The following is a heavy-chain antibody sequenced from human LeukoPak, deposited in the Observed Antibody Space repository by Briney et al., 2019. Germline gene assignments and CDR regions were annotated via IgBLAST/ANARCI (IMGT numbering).Heavy chain of an antibody. V-gene: IGHV3-21*01. CDR1: GFTFKSSS. CDR2: IGHFTGDI. J-gene: IGHJ4*01. CDR3: ARDPYTGSMFDH. D-gene: IGHD1-1*01. Sequence: PGGSLRLSCVATGFTFKSSSMSWVRQAPGKGLEWVAFIGHFTGDIFYADSVKGRFNISRDDAKDSVYLQMNSLRVDDTAVYFCARDPYTGSMFDHWGHGTLVTVSS.